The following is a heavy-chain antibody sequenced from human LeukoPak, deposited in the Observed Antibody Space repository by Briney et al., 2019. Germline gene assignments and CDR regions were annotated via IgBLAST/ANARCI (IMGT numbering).Heavy chain of an antibody. Sequence: PSVKLSCNASGYTVTICGISWVRQGPRQGLEWMGGRSAYNSNTNNAQKLQGRVTMTTDSSTRTAYMELRNLRSDDTAVYDCAKGGLDSRGYQAGGYWGQGTLVTVSS. D-gene: IGHD3-22*01. CDR1: GYTVTICG. CDR2: RSAYNSNT. V-gene: IGHV1-18*01. CDR3: AKGGLDSRGYQAGGY. J-gene: IGHJ4*02.